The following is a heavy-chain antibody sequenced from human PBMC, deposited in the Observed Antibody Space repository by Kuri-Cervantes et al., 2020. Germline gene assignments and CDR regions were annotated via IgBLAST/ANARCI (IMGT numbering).Heavy chain of an antibody. CDR1: GASISSGF. Sequence: LSLTCTVSGASISSGFYYWGWIRQAPGKGLEWVAVISYDGSNKYYADSVKGRFTISRDNSKNTLYLQMNSLRAEDTAVYYCARARIEHIVVVVAAGGWFDPWGQGTLVTVSS. V-gene: IGHV3-30-3*01. CDR2: ISYDGSNK. D-gene: IGHD2-15*01. CDR3: ARARIEHIVVVVAAGGWFDP. J-gene: IGHJ5*02.